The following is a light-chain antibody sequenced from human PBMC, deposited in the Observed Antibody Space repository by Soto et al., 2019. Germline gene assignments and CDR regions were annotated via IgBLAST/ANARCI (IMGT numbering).Light chain of an antibody. CDR2: KAS. V-gene: IGKV1-5*03. CDR3: QQYYSTPET. J-gene: IGKJ1*01. CDR1: QSVSIW. Sequence: DIHLTQSPSTLSASVGDRVTITCRASQSVSIWLACYQQKPGKAPKLLIYKASSLEYGVPDRFSGSGSGTDFTLTISSLQAEDVAVYYCQQYYSTPETFGQGTKVDIK.